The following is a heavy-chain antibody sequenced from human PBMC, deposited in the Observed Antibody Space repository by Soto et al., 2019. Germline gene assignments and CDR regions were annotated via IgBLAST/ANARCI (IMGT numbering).Heavy chain of an antibody. Sequence: SETLSLTCTASGGSISSSSYYWRRIRQPPGKGLWWTGSICYSGNTYYSPPLKSRVTIAVDTSKNQFSLRLTSVTAADTAVYYCASHGVVTTYGNFDYWGRGTRVTVSS. CDR1: GGSISSSSYY. CDR2: ICYSGNT. D-gene: IGHD4-17*01. J-gene: IGHJ4*02. CDR3: ASHGVVTTYGNFDY. V-gene: IGHV4-39*01.